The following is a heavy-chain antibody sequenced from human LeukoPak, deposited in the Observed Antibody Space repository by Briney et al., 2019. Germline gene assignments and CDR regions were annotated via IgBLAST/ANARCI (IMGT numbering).Heavy chain of an antibody. CDR3: ARDPFPHAINYYDSSGYP. CDR1: GGSISSGDYY. Sequence: SQTLSLTCTVYGGSISSGDYYWSWIRQPPGKGLEWIGYIYYSGSTYYNPSLKSRVTISVDTSKNQFSLKLSSVTAADTAVYYCARDPFPHAINYYDSSGYPWGQGTLVTVSS. D-gene: IGHD3-22*01. CDR2: IYYSGST. V-gene: IGHV4-30-4*08. J-gene: IGHJ5*02.